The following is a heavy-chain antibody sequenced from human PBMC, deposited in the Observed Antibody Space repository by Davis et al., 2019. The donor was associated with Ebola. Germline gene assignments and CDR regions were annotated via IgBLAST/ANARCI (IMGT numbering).Heavy chain of an antibody. D-gene: IGHD6-13*01. CDR3: ARDSSNWHSTYYGMDV. CDR2: IIPIFGTA. CDR1: GGTFSSYA. Sequence: SVKVSCKASGGTFSSYAISWVRQAPGQGLEWMGGIIPIFGTANYAQKFQGRVTITADESTSTAYMELSSLRSEDTAVYYCARDSSNWHSTYYGMDVWGQGTTVTVSS. V-gene: IGHV1-69*13. J-gene: IGHJ6*02.